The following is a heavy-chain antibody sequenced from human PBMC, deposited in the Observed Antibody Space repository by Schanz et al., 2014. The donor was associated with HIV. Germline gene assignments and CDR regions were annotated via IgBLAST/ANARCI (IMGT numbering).Heavy chain of an antibody. Sequence: QVQLVQSGAEVEKPGASAKVSCKASGYSFTGYYIHWVRQAPGQGLEWMGWINPTNGKTFYTQKFRGRVTMTRDTSVNTASTEVSRLMSDDTAVYYCARNQYQMLPFDFWGQGTLATVSS. D-gene: IGHD2-15*01. CDR3: ARNQYQMLPFDF. CDR1: GYSFTGYY. V-gene: IGHV1-2*02. CDR2: INPTNGKT. J-gene: IGHJ4*02.